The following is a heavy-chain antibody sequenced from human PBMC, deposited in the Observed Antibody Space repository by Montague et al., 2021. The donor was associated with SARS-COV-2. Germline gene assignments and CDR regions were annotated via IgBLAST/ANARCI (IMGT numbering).Heavy chain of an antibody. Sequence: SETLSLTCTVSGGSISSSSYYWGWIRQPPGKGLVWIGCIYYSGSTYYNPSLKSRVTISVDTSKNQLSLKLSSVTAADTAVYYCARQENSNGWLKPDAFDIWGQGTMVTVSS. D-gene: IGHD6-19*01. CDR1: GGSISSSSYY. CDR3: ARQENSNGWLKPDAFDI. V-gene: IGHV4-39*01. J-gene: IGHJ3*02. CDR2: IYYSGST.